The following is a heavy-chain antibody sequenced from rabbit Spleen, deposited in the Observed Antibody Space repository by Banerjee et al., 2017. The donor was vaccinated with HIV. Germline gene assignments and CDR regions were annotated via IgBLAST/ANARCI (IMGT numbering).Heavy chain of an antibody. J-gene: IGHJ6*01. D-gene: IGHD8-1*01. CDR1: GFSFSSRYY. V-gene: IGHV1S45*01. Sequence: QEQLEESGGDLVKPEGSLTLTCTASGFSFSSRYYICWVRQAPGKGLEWVACIDSGSSGDTYYASWAKGRFTISKTSSTTVTLQMTSLTVADTATYFCARDTGSSFSSYGMDLWGPGTLVTVS. CDR3: ARDTGSSFSSYGMDL. CDR2: IDSGSSGDT.